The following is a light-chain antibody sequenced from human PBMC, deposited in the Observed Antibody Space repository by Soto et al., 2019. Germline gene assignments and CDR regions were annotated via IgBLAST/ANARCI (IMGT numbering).Light chain of an antibody. Sequence: DIQMTQSPSYVSASVGDRVTITCRASQPISSGLVWYQQKPGRAPKLLIYAASNLQSGVPSRFSGSGSGTDFPLTITSLQPEDFATYYCQQANSFPITFGQGTRLEL. CDR3: QQANSFPIT. J-gene: IGKJ5*01. CDR1: QPISSG. CDR2: AAS. V-gene: IGKV1-12*01.